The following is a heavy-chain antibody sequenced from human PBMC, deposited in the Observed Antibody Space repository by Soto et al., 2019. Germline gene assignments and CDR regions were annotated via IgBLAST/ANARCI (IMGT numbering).Heavy chain of an antibody. CDR2: IYYSGST. CDR1: GGSISSSSYY. D-gene: IGHD3-16*01. Sequence: PSETLSLTCTVSGGSISSSSYYWGWIRQPPGKGLEWIGSIYYSGSTYYSPSLKSRVTISVDTSKNQFSLKLSSVTAADTAVYYCARHGGGSYAELDYWGQGTLVTVSS. J-gene: IGHJ4*02. V-gene: IGHV4-39*01. CDR3: ARHGGGSYAELDY.